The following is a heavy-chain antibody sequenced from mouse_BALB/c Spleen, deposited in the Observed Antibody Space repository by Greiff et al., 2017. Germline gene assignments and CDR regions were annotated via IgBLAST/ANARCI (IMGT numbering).Heavy chain of an antibody. CDR3: ARLRDYFDY. J-gene: IGHJ2*01. V-gene: IGHV1S81*02. Sequence: VQLQQPGAELVKPGASVKLSCKASGYTFTSYWMHWVKQRPGQGLEWIGEINPSNGRTNYNEKFKSKATLTVDKSSSTAYMQLSSLTSEDSAVYYCARLRDYFDYWGQGTTLTVSS. CDR1: GYTFTSYW. CDR2: INPSNGRT.